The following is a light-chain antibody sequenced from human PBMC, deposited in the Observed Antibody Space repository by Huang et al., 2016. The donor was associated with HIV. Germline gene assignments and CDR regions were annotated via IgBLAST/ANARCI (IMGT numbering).Light chain of an antibody. J-gene: IGKJ2*01. CDR3: QQYDDWPPSHT. CDR2: GGS. V-gene: IGKV3-15*01. Sequence: EIVLTQSPATLSVSPGEPATLPCKTSQNVHGKLAWYQRRPGQAPRLIWFGGSTGAAGLPDRFSCRGSGIHFTVTIISLRSEDFELYYCQQYDDWPPSHTFGQGTRLEMK. CDR1: QNVHGK.